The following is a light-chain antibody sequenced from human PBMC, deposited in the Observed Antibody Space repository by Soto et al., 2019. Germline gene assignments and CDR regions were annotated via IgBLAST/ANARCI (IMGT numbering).Light chain of an antibody. CDR2: KAS. V-gene: IGKV1-5*03. CDR1: QTISSW. Sequence: DIQITESPSFLNASVGDRVTITCRSSQTISSWLAWYQQKPGKAPKLLIYKASTLKSGVPSRFSGTESGTEFTLTISSLRPDDFATYYCQQYNDYSAWTFGQGTKVDIK. J-gene: IGKJ1*01. CDR3: QQYNDYSAWT.